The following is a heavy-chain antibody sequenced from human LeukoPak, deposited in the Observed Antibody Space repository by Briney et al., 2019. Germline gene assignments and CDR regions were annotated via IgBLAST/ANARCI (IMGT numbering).Heavy chain of an antibody. CDR2: IESKTDGGTT. CDR1: GFSFSDAW. D-gene: IGHD3-22*01. V-gene: IGHV3-15*04. J-gene: IGHJ3*02. CDR3: AKDLRITMIVVVITNAFDI. Sequence: GGSHRLSCAASGFSFSDAWMSWVRQIPGKGLEWVGRIESKTDGGTTDYAAPVKGRFTISRDNSKNTLYLQMNSLRAEDTAVYYCAKDLRITMIVVVITNAFDIWGQGTMVTVSS.